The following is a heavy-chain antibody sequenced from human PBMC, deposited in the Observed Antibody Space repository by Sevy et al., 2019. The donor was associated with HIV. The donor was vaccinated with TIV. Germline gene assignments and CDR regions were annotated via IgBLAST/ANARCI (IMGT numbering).Heavy chain of an antibody. CDR1: GFTFGSYM. CDR3: VKEGRDDFNPYLDF. V-gene: IGHV3-23*01. Sequence: GGSLRLSCAGSGFTFGSYMMNWVRQAPGRGLEWMSRISRTGGNTEYGDSAKGRFTISRDNSKKTVYLQMKDLRAEDTALYYCVKEGRDDFNPYLDFRGQGILVTVSS. J-gene: IGHJ4*02. D-gene: IGHD3-10*01. CDR2: ISRTGGNT.